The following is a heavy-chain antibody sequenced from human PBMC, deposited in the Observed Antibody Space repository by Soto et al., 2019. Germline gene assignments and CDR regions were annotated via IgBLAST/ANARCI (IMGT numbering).Heavy chain of an antibody. J-gene: IGHJ5*01. CDR2: ISGSGGST. D-gene: IGHD4-17*01. CDR1: GFTFSSDS. V-gene: IGHV3-23*01. CDR3: AKDRYGDYISWFDS. Sequence: GGSLRLSCAASGFTFSSDSMSWFRQAPGKGLEWVSAISGSGGSTYYADSVKGRFTISRDNSKNTLYLQMNSLRAEDTAVYYCAKDRYGDYISWFDSWGQGTLVTVSS.